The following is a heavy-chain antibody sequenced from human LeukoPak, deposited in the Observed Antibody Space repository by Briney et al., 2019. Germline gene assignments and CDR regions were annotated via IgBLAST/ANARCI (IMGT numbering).Heavy chain of an antibody. CDR1: GYTFTSYG. CDR3: ARTRGSMAARPRGIAAAAFDY. J-gene: IGHJ4*02. D-gene: IGHD6-13*01. V-gene: IGHV1-18*01. CDR2: ISAYNGNT. Sequence: ASVKVSCKASGYTFTSYGISWVRQAPGQGLEWMGWISAYNGNTNYAQKLQGRVTMTTDTSTSTAYMELRSLRSDDTAVYYCARTRGSMAARPRGIAAAAFDYWGQGTLVTVSS.